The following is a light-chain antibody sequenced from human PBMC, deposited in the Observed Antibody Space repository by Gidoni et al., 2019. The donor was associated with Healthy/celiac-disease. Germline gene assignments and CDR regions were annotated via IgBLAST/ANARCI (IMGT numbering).Light chain of an antibody. CDR2: RNN. V-gene: IGLV10-54*01. CDR3: SAWDSSLSEGV. J-gene: IGLJ2*01. CDR1: SNNVGNQG. Sequence: QTGLTQPPSVSKGLRQTATLTCTGNSNNVGNQGAAWLQQHQGHPPKLLSYRNNNRPSGISERLSASRSGNTASLTITGLQPEDEADYYCSAWDSSLSEGVFGGGTKLTV.